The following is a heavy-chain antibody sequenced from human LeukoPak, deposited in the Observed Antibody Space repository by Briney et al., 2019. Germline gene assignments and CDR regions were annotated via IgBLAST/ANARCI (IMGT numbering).Heavy chain of an antibody. CDR2: LYTSGST. CDR1: GASISSYY. Sequence: PSETLSLTCTVSGASISSYYWSWIRQPAGKGLGWIGRLYTSGSTNYNPSLKSRVTMSVDTSKHQFSLKLSSVTAADTAVYYCAREYSSIAAQFDYWGQGTLVTVSS. V-gene: IGHV4-4*07. J-gene: IGHJ4*02. CDR3: AREYSSIAAQFDY. D-gene: IGHD6-6*01.